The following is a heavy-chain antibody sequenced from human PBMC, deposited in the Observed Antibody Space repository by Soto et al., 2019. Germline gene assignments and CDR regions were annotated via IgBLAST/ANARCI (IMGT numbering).Heavy chain of an antibody. D-gene: IGHD2-8*01. Sequence: SETLSLTCTVSGGSISSSSYYWGWIRQPPGKGLEWIGSIYYSGSTYYNPSLKSRVTISVDTSKNQFSLKLSSVTAADTAVYYCARHPYCTNGVCYTNWFDPWGQGTLVTVSS. CDR3: ARHPYCTNGVCYTNWFDP. CDR2: IYYSGST. J-gene: IGHJ5*02. V-gene: IGHV4-39*01. CDR1: GGSISSSSYY.